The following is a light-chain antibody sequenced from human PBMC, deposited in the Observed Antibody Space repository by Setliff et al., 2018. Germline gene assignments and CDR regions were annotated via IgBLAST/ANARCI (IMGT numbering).Light chain of an antibody. CDR3: GSFTTSGLYV. Sequence: QSALAQPASVSGSPGQSITISCTGTSSDVGGYNYVSWYQQHPGKAPEVIIYAVSNRPSGISNRFSGSKSGNTASLTIPGLQAEDEADYYCGSFTTSGLYVFGTGTKVTVL. V-gene: IGLV2-14*01. J-gene: IGLJ1*01. CDR2: AVS. CDR1: SSDVGGYNY.